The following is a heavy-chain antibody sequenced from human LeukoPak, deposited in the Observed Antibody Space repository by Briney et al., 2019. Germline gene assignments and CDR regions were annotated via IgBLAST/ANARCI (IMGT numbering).Heavy chain of an antibody. V-gene: IGHV3-23*01. J-gene: IGHJ4*02. CDR1: EFTFSSYA. D-gene: IGHD3-10*01. CDR2: ISGGGGST. CDR3: ARDKYGSGSYSWSKRLDS. Sequence: GGSLRLSCTASEFTFSSYAMSWVRQAPGKGLEWVSGISGGGGSTYYADSVKGRFTISRDNAKNSLYLQMNNLRAEDTAVYYCARDKYGSGSYSWSKRLDSWGQGTLVTVSS.